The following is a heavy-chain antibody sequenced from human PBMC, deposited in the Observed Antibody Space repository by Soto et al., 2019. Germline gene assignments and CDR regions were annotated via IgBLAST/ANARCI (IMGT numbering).Heavy chain of an antibody. J-gene: IGHJ6*02. V-gene: IGHV3-21*01. CDR1: GFTFSSYS. CDR3: ARDGGIVAVYYYYGMDV. CDR2: ISSSSSYI. D-gene: IGHD2-2*01. Sequence: EVQLVESGGGLVKPGGSLRLSCAASGFTFSSYSMNWVRQAPGKGLEWVSSISSSSSYIYYADSVKGRFTISRDNAKNSLYLQMNSLRAEDTAVYYCARDGGIVAVYYYYGMDVWGQGTTVTVSS.